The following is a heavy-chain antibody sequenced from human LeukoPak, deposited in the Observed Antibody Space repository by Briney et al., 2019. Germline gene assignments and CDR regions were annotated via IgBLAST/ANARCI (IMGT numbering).Heavy chain of an antibody. D-gene: IGHD3-3*01. CDR3: ARGSSGDYDFWSGYYIPTCFDY. J-gene: IGHJ4*02. CDR1: GYSISSGYY. CDR2: IYHSGRT. Sequence: SETLSLTCSVSGYSISSGYYWGWIRQPPGKGLEWIGSIYHSGRTYYNPSLKSRVTISVDTSKNQFSLKLSSVTAADTAVYYCARGSSGDYDFWSGYYIPTCFDYWGQGTLVTVSS. V-gene: IGHV4-38-2*02.